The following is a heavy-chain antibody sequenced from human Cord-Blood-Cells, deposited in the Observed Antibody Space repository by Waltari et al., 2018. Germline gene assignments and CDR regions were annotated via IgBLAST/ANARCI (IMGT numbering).Heavy chain of an antibody. CDR2: IKQDGSEK. V-gene: IGHV3-7*01. CDR3: ARWGTDGDNPLLHYYGMDV. Sequence: VESGGGLVQPGGSLRLSCAASGFTFSSYWMSWVRQAPGKGLEWVANIKQDGSEKYYVDSVKGRFTISRDNAKNSLYLQMNSLRAEDTAVYYCARWGTDGDNPLLHYYGMDVWGQGTTVTVSS. J-gene: IGHJ6*02. D-gene: IGHD3-16*01. CDR1: GFTFSSYW.